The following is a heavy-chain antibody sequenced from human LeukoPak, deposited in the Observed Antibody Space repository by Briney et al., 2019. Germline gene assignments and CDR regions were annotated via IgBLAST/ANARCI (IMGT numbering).Heavy chain of an antibody. CDR3: AKPRRGYNYGYYFDY. V-gene: IGHV3-33*06. CDR2: IWYDGSNK. D-gene: IGHD5-24*01. Sequence: GSLRLSCAASGFTFSSYGMHWVRQAPGKGLEWVAVIWYDGSNKYYADSVKGRFTISRGNVKNTLYLQLNSLRAEDTAVYYCAKPRRGYNYGYYFDYWGQGTLVTVSS. CDR1: GFTFSSYG. J-gene: IGHJ4*02.